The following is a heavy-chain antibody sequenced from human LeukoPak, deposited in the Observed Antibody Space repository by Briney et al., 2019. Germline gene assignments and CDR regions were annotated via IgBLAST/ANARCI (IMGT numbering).Heavy chain of an antibody. V-gene: IGHV3-30*18. D-gene: IGHD6-13*01. Sequence: GGSLRLSCAASGFTFSSYGMHWVRQAPGKGLEWVALISYDGSNKYYADSVKGRFTISRDNSKNTLYLQMNGLRAEDTAVYYCAKDVSSSWYYYYGVDVWGKGTTVTVPS. CDR1: GFTFSSYG. CDR2: ISYDGSNK. CDR3: AKDVSSSWYYYYGVDV. J-gene: IGHJ6*04.